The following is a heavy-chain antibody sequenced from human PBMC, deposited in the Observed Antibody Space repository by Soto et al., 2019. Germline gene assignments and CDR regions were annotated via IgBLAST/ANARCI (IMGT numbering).Heavy chain of an antibody. J-gene: IGHJ3*01. CDR1: GGSINTGDFY. CDR3: VRDTAVGGGRSDWYFDL. CDR2: IYYTGST. D-gene: IGHD6-13*01. V-gene: IGHV4-31*03. Sequence: QVQLQESGPGLVKPSQTLSLTCTVSGGSINTGDFYWSWIRQHPGKGLEYIGYIYYTGSTYYNPSLKSRVAISVDTSKNQFSLRLTSVTAADTAVYYCVRDTAVGGGRSDWYFDLWGQGTMVTVSS.